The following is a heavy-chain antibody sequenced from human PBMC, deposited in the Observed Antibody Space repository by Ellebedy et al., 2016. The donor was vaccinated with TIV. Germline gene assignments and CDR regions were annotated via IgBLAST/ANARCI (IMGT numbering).Heavy chain of an antibody. V-gene: IGHV5-10-1*01. CDR1: GNSFTNSW. J-gene: IGHJ4*02. CDR2: IDPSDSYT. CDR3: ARTTYYFDSSGYLPDY. Sequence: KVSCKGSGNSFTNSWISWVRQMPGKGLEWMGRIDPSDSYTSYSPSFQGHVTISADKSIGTAFLQWSSLKASDTAMYYCARTTYYFDSSGYLPDYWGQGTLVTVSS. D-gene: IGHD3-22*01.